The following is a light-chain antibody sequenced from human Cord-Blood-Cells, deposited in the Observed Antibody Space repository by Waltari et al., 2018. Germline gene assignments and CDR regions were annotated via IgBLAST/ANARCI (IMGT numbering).Light chain of an antibody. CDR2: EVS. J-gene: IGLJ2*01. CDR3: SSYAGSNNWV. CDR1: SSDVGGYNY. Sequence: QSALTQPPSASGSPGQSVTISCTGTSSDVGGYNYVSWYQQHPGKAPKLMIYEVSKRPGGVPGRCSGSKSGNPASLTVCGLQAEDEADYYCSSYAGSNNWVFGGGTKLTVL. V-gene: IGLV2-8*01.